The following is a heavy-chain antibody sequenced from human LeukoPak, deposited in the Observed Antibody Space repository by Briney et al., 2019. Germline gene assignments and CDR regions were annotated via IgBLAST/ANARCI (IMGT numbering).Heavy chain of an antibody. Sequence: PGGSLRLSCAASGFTFSNSAMNWVRQAPGKGPEWVSVISGGGGSTFYADSVKGRFTISRDNSKNTLYLQMNSLRAEDTAVYYCAKARYSGYAFDAFDMWGQGTMVSVFS. CDR3: AKARYSGYAFDAFDM. CDR2: ISGGGGST. V-gene: IGHV3-23*01. CDR1: GFTFSNSA. J-gene: IGHJ3*02. D-gene: IGHD5-12*01.